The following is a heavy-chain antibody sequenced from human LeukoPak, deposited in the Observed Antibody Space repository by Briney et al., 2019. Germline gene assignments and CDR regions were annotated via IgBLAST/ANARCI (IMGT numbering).Heavy chain of an antibody. J-gene: IGHJ6*02. CDR3: ARGPGITRSSGYSPLYYYGMDV. CDR2: INHSGST. V-gene: IGHV4-34*01. D-gene: IGHD3-22*01. Sequence: NPPETLSLTCAVYGGSFSGYYWSWIRQPPGKGLEWIGEINHSGSTNYNPSLKSRVTISVDTSKNQFSLKLTSVTAADTAVYYCARGPGITRSSGYSPLYYYGMDVWGQGTTVTVSS. CDR1: GGSFSGYY.